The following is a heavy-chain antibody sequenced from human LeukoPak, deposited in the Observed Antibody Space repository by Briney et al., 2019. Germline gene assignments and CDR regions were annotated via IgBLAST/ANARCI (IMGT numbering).Heavy chain of an antibody. CDR2: INHSGST. CDR3: ARRPAWIAVASAYYFDY. Sequence: PSETLSLTCAVYGGSFSGCYWSWIRQPPGKGLEWIGEINHSGSTNYNPSLKSRVTISVDTSKNQFSLKLSSVTAADTAVYYCARRPAWIAVASAYYFDYWGQGTLVTVSS. V-gene: IGHV4-34*01. D-gene: IGHD6-19*01. J-gene: IGHJ4*02. CDR1: GGSFSGCY.